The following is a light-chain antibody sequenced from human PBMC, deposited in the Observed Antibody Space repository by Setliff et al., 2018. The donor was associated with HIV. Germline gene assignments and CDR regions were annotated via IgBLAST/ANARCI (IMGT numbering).Light chain of an antibody. CDR3: LLSYSSGRV. Sequence: QAVVTQEPSLTVSPGGTVTLTCGSSTGAVTSTHYPYWFQQKPGQAPRTLIYDTNNKHSWTPARFSGSLLGGKAALTLSGAQPEDEAEYYCLLSYSSGRVFGGGTKVTV. CDR2: DTN. CDR1: TGAVTSTHY. V-gene: IGLV7-46*01. J-gene: IGLJ2*01.